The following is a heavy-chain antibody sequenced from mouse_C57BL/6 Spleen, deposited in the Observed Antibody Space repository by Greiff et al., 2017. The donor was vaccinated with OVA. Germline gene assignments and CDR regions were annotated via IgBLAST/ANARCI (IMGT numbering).Heavy chain of an antibody. D-gene: IGHD1-2*01. J-gene: IGHJ2*01. CDR3: ARIGRQYYFDY. CDR1: GYAFSSSW. V-gene: IGHV1-82*01. CDR2: IYPGDGDT. Sequence: VQVVESGPELVKPGASVKISCKASGYAFSSSWMNWVKQRPGKGLEWIGRIYPGDGDTNYNGKFKGKATLTADKSSSTAYMQLSSLTSEDSAVYFCARIGRQYYFDYWGQGTTLTVSS.